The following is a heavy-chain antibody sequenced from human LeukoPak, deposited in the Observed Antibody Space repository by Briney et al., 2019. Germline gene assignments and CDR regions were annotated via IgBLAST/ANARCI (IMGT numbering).Heavy chain of an antibody. V-gene: IGHV4-59*08. CDR3: ARHVGYGNNWFDP. CDR1: GGSISSYY. D-gene: IGHD5-18*01. Sequence: SETLSLTCSVSGGSISSYYWSWIRQPPGKGLGWIGYIYYSGSTNYNPSLKSRVTISVDTSKNQFSLKLRSLTAADTAVYYCARHVGYGNNWFDPWGQGTLVTVSS. J-gene: IGHJ5*02. CDR2: IYYSGST.